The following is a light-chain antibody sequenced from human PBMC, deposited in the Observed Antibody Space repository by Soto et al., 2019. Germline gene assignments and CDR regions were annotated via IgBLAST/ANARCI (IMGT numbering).Light chain of an antibody. CDR2: AAS. V-gene: IGKV1-17*01. Sequence: DIQMTQSPSSLSASVGDRVTITCRARPGIRNDLGWYQQKPGKAPKRLIYAASSLQSVVPSRFSGSGSRTECTLTRCSRPPEDFATYYCLQHNSYPWTFGQGTKVEIK. J-gene: IGKJ1*01. CDR3: LQHNSYPWT. CDR1: PGIRND.